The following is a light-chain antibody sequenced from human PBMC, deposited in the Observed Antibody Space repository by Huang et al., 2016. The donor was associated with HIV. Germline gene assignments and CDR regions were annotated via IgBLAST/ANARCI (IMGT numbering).Light chain of an antibody. CDR3: QQYNNWPPMYT. J-gene: IGKJ2*01. CDR1: QSVSRN. Sequence: DIVLTQSPATRSMSPGQRATLSCRASQSVSRNLAWFQQKPGQAPRLLIYGASTRANGIPARFSGSGSGTEFTLTISSLQSEDFAVYYCQQYNNWPPMYTFGQGTKLEV. CDR2: GAS. V-gene: IGKV3-15*01.